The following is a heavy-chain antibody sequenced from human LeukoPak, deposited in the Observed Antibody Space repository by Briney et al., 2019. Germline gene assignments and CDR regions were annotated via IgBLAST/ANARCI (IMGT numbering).Heavy chain of an antibody. J-gene: IGHJ4*02. CDR1: GFTFSGSA. D-gene: IGHD3-16*01. Sequence: GGSLRLSCAASGFTFSGSALHWVRQASGKGLEWVGRIRSTANGYATAYAASVKGRFTISRDDSKNTAYLQMDSLKTEDTAVYYCARGLGGKESPTYYYDNWGQGTLVTVSS. CDR3: ARGLGGKESPTYYYDN. CDR2: IRSTANGYAT. V-gene: IGHV3-73*01.